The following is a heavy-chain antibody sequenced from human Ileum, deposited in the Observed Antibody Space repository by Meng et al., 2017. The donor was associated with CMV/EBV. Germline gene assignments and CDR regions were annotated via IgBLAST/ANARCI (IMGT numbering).Heavy chain of an antibody. V-gene: IGHV6-1*01. CDR1: GDSVSSNSVT. CDR3: IRAYYYDSSGYYDY. Sequence: QVLLQQSGPGLVKPSQTLSLTCAISGDSVSSNSVTWNWIRQSPSRGLEWLGRTYYRSKWYNDYAVSVKSRITINPDTSKNQFSLQLNSMTPEDTAVYYCIRAYYYDSSGYYDYWGQGTLVTVSS. D-gene: IGHD3-22*01. J-gene: IGHJ4*02. CDR2: TYYRSKWYN.